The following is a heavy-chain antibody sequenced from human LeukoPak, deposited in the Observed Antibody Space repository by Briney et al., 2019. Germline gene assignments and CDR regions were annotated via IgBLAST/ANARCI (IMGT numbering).Heavy chain of an antibody. CDR1: GGSFSGYY. Sequence: SETLSLTCAVYGGSFSGYYWSWIRQPPGKGLEWIGEINHSGSTNYNPSLKSRVTISVDTSKNQFSLKLSSVTAADTAVYYCARGFLGYSSSWHVFSPTFDYWGQGTLVTVSS. D-gene: IGHD6-13*01. CDR3: ARGFLGYSSSWHVFSPTFDY. J-gene: IGHJ4*02. V-gene: IGHV4-34*01. CDR2: INHSGST.